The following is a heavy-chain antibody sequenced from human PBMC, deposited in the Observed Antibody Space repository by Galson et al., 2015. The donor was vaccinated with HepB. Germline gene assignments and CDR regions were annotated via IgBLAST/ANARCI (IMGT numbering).Heavy chain of an antibody. D-gene: IGHD1/OR15-1a*01. J-gene: IGHJ4*02. Sequence: LSLTCTVSGDSISSGGYYWSWIRQPAGKGLEWIGRIFPSGSTNYNPSLKSRVTMSVDTSKNQFSLNLSSVTAADTAVYYCARADSRGGTKFDSWGQGTLVTVSS. CDR3: ARADSRGGTKFDS. CDR2: IFPSGST. V-gene: IGHV4-61*02. CDR1: GDSISSGGYY.